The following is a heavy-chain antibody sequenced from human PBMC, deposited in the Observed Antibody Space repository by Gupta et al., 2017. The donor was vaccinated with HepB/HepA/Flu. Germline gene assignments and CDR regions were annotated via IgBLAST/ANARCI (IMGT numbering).Heavy chain of an antibody. V-gene: IGHV4-39*01. CDR2: IYYSGST. D-gene: IGHD2-2*01. Sequence: QLQLQESGPGLVKPSETLSLTCTVSGGSISSRSYYWGWIRQPPGKGLEWIGSIYYSGSTYYNPSLKRRVTISVDTSKNQFSLKLSSVTAADTAVYYCARHTRGIVVVPAALGFDYWGQGTLVTVSS. CDR3: ARHTRGIVVVPAALGFDY. CDR1: GGSISSRSYY. J-gene: IGHJ4*02.